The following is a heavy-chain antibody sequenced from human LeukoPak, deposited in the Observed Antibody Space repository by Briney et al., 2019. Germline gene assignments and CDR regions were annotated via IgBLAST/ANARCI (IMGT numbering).Heavy chain of an antibody. CDR1: AGTFSSYA. V-gene: IGHV1-69*05. J-gene: IGHJ5*02. CDR3: ARGDAHSYYDFWSGYGWFDP. Sequence: SVKVSCKASAGTFSSYAISWVRQAPGQGLEWMGGIIPIFGTANYAQKFQGRVTITTVEPTSTAYMERSRLRSEDTAVYYCARGDAHSYYDFWSGYGWFDPWGQGTLVTVSS. D-gene: IGHD3-3*01. CDR2: IIPIFGTA.